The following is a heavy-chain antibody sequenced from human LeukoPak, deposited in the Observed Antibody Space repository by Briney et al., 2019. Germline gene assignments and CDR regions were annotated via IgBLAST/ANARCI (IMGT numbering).Heavy chain of an antibody. CDR3: ARVVVVPAAPNWFDP. CDR2: INPNSGGT. J-gene: IGHJ5*02. Sequence: ASVKVSCKASGYTFTGYYMHWVRQAPGQGLEWMGWINPNSGGTNYAQKFQGRVTRTRDTSINTAYMELSRLRSDDTAVYYCARVVVVPAAPNWFDPWGQGTLVTVSS. D-gene: IGHD2-2*01. V-gene: IGHV1-2*02. CDR1: GYTFTGYY.